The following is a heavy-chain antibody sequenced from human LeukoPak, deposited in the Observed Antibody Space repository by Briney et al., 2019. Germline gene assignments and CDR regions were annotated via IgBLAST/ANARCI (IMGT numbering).Heavy chain of an antibody. CDR3: ARKVDYDSSGYAPYYYYMDV. J-gene: IGHJ6*03. CDR2: ISAYNGNT. D-gene: IGHD3-22*01. V-gene: IGHV1-18*01. CDR1: GYTFTSYG. Sequence: ASVKVSCKASGYTFTSYGISWVRQAPGQGLEWMGWISAYNGNTNYAQKLRGRVTMTTDTSTSTAYMDLRSLRSDDTAVYYCARKVDYDSSGYAPYYYYMDVWGKGTTVTVSS.